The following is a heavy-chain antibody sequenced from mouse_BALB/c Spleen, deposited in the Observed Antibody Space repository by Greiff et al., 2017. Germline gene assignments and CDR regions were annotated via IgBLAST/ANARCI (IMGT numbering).Heavy chain of an antibody. CDR3: NAYYYGSSSFDY. J-gene: IGHJ2*01. CDR1: GFNIKDYY. Sequence: EVKLMESGAELVRSGASVKLSCTASGFNIKDYYMHWVKQRPEQGLEWIGWIDPENGDTEYAPKFQGKATMTADTSSNTAYLQLSSLTSEDTAVYYCNAYYYGSSSFDYWGQGTTLTVSS. CDR2: IDPENGDT. D-gene: IGHD1-1*01. V-gene: IGHV14-4*02.